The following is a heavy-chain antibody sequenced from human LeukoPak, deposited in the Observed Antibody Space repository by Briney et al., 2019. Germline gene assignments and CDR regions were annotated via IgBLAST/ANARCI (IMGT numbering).Heavy chain of an antibody. J-gene: IGHJ4*02. D-gene: IGHD6-13*01. Sequence: TGGSLRLSCAASGFTFSSYAMSWVRQAPGKGLEWVSAISGSGGSTYYADSVKARFTISRDNSKNTLYLQMNSLRAEDTAVYYCAKAAAAGTAFDYWGQGTLVTVSS. CDR2: ISGSGGST. V-gene: IGHV3-23*01. CDR1: GFTFSSYA. CDR3: AKAAAAGTAFDY.